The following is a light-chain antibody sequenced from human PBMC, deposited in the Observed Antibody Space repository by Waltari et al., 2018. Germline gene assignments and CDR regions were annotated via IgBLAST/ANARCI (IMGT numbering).Light chain of an antibody. CDR1: QSISSY. CDR2: SAS. V-gene: IGKV1-39*01. J-gene: IGKJ5*01. Sequence: DIQMTQSPSSLSASVGDRVTITCRASQSISSYLNWYKQKPGKAPKILIYSASSLQSGVPSSFRGSGSWTDFTLTISSLQPEAFATYYCQQSYSTPITFGQGTRLEIQ. CDR3: QQSYSTPIT.